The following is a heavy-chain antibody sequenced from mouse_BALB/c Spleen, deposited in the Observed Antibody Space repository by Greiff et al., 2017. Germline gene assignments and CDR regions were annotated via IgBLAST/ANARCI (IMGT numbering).Heavy chain of an antibody. D-gene: IGHD2-2*01. J-gene: IGHJ2*01. CDR1: GFAFSSYD. Sequence: DVMLVESGGGLVKPGGSLKLSCAASGFAFSSYDMSWVRQTPEKRLEWVAYISSGGGSTYYPDTVKGRFTISRDNAKNTLYLQMSSLKSEDTAMYYCARRDGYDPFFDYWGQGTTLTVSS. V-gene: IGHV5-12-1*01. CDR3: ARRDGYDPFFDY. CDR2: ISSGGGST.